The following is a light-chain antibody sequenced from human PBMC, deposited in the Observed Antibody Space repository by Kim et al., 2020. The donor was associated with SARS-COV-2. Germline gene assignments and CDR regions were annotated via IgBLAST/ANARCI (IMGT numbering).Light chain of an antibody. CDR1: SSDVDGYNY. Sequence: GQSIPISCTGTSSDVDGYNYVSWYQQHPGKAPKLMIYDVSNRPSGVSNRFSGSKSGNTASLTISGLQAEDEADYYCSSYTSSSTLVFGTGTKVTVL. CDR2: DVS. V-gene: IGLV2-14*03. J-gene: IGLJ1*01. CDR3: SSYTSSSTLV.